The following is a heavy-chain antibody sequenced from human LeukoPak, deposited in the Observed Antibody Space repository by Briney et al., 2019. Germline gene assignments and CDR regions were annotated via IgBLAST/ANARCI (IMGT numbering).Heavy chain of an antibody. CDR3: ARADYYDSSGPEAS. CDR2: ISSSSTI. D-gene: IGHD3-22*01. J-gene: IGHJ5*02. V-gene: IGHV3-48*01. Sequence: GGSLRLSCAASGFTFSSYSMNWVRQAPGKGLEWVSYISSSSTIYYADSVKGRFTISRDNAKNSLYLQMNSLRAEDTAVYYCARADYYDSSGPEASWGQGTLATVSS. CDR1: GFTFSSYS.